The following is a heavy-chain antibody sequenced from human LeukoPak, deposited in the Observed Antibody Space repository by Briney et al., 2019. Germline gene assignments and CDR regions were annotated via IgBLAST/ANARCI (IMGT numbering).Heavy chain of an antibody. V-gene: IGHV4-38-2*02. CDR2: IYHSGST. CDR1: GYSISSGYY. CDR3: ARLPSTTMPGYFDY. J-gene: IGHJ4*02. Sequence: SETLSLTCTVSGYSISSGYYWGWIRSPPGKGLEWIGSIYHSGSTYYNPSLKSRVTISVDTSKNQFSLKLSSVTAADTAVYYCARLPSTTMPGYFDYWGQGTLVTVSS. D-gene: IGHD1-26*01.